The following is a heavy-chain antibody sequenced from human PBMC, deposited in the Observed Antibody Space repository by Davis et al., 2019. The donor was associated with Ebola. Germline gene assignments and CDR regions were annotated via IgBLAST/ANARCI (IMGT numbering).Heavy chain of an antibody. CDR2: IIPFVGIG. V-gene: IGHV1-69*04. Sequence: AASVKVSCKASGGTFSTFRISWVRQAPGQGLEWMGRIIPFVGIGDYAPKFRDRVTITADKLTKTAYMELSGLRSDDTAVYYCSRDPPHSWGQGTLVTVS. CDR1: GGTFSTFR. CDR3: SRDPPHS. J-gene: IGHJ5*02.